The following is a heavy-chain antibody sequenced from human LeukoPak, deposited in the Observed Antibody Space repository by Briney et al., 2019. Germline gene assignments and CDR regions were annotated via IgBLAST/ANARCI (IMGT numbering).Heavy chain of an antibody. D-gene: IGHD3-22*01. J-gene: IGHJ3*02. V-gene: IGHV1-46*01. CDR3: ARATDYYDSSGPRGAFDI. CDR2: INPSGGST. Sequence: ASVKVSCKASGYTFTSYYMHWVRQAPGQGLEWMGIINPSGGSTRYAQKFQGRVTMTRDTSTSTVYMELSSLRSEDTAVYYCARATDYYDSSGPRGAFDIWGQGTMVTVSS. CDR1: GYTFTSYY.